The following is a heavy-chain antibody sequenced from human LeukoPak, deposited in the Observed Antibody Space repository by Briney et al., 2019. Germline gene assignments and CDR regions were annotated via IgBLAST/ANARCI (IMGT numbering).Heavy chain of an antibody. D-gene: IGHD3-10*01. J-gene: IGHJ6*02. CDR1: GFTFSSYG. CDR2: ISYDGSKK. CDR3: VKDRATYYYGMDV. V-gene: IGHV3-30*18. Sequence: PGGSLRLSCAASGFTFSSYGMYWVRQAPGKGLEWVAVISYDGSKKDHGDSVKGRFTISRDNSKNTLYLQMNSLRPEDTAVYYCVKDRATYYYGMDVWGQGTTVIVSS.